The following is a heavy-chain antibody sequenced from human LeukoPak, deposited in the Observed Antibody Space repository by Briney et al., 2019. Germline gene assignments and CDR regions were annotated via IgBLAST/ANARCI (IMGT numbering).Heavy chain of an antibody. CDR1: GFSFSTYG. D-gene: IGHD3-16*01. CDR3: AGDTPPGGEHYFEY. V-gene: IGHV3-33*01. J-gene: IGHJ4*02. CDR2: IWHDGSKE. Sequence: PGGSLGLSCAASGFSFSTYGMHWVRQAPDTGLEWLALIWHDGSKEYYADSVKGRFTISRDNSKNTLYLEMNSLRADDTAMYYCAGDTPPGGEHYFEYWGQGALVTVSS.